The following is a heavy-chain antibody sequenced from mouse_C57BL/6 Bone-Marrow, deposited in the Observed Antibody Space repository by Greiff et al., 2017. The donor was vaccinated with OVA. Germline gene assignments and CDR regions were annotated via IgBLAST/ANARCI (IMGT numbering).Heavy chain of an antibody. CDR3: TTWGTTVVAPNYVDY. D-gene: IGHD1-1*01. CDR2: IDPENGDT. J-gene: IGHJ2*01. Sequence: EVQLQQSGAELVRPGASVKLSCTASGFNIKDDYMHWVKQRPEQGLEWIGWIDPENGDTEYASKFHGKATITADTSSNTAYLPLSSLTSEDTAVYYCTTWGTTVVAPNYVDYWGQGTTLTVSS. V-gene: IGHV14-4*01. CDR1: GFNIKDDY.